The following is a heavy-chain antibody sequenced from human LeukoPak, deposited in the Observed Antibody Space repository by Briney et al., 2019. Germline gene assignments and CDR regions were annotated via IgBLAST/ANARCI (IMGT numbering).Heavy chain of an antibody. CDR3: ARDSPYIGIDY. V-gene: IGHV4-61*10. D-gene: IGHD3-16*01. Sequence: SETLSLTCTVSGGSISSGSYYWSWIRQPAGKGLEWIGEINHSGSTNYNPSLKSRVTISLDTSKNQISLKLSSVTAADTAVYYCARDSPYIGIDYWGQGTLVTVSS. CDR1: GGSISSGSYY. CDR2: INHSGST. J-gene: IGHJ4*02.